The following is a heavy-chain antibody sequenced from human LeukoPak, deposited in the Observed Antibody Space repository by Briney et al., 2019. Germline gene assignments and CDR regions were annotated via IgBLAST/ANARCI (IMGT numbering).Heavy chain of an antibody. D-gene: IGHD2-21*02. V-gene: IGHV1-46*01. CDR3: ARGVVVTAADVHFDL. CDR2: INPSGGRT. J-gene: IGHJ4*02. CDR1: GYIFTSYY. Sequence: ASVKVSCRASGYIFTSYYMHWVRQAPGQGLEWMGIINPSGGRTSYAQKFQGRVTMTGDTSTSTVYMDLSSLRSEDTAVYYCARGVVVTAADVHFDLWGQGALVTVSS.